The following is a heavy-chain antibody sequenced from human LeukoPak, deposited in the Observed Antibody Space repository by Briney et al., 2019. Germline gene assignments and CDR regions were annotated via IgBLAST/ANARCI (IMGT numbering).Heavy chain of an antibody. J-gene: IGHJ6*04. V-gene: IGHV3-53*01. CDR1: GFTVSSNY. Sequence: GGSLRLSCAASGFTVSSNYMSWVRQAPGKGLEGVSVIYSGGSTYYAEFVKGPFNIPKDNSNNTLYLQMNSLRAEDTAVYSCARAGYCSGGSCRINYYYGMDVWGKGTTVTVSS. CDR2: IYSGGST. D-gene: IGHD2-15*01. CDR3: ARAGYCSGGSCRINYYYGMDV.